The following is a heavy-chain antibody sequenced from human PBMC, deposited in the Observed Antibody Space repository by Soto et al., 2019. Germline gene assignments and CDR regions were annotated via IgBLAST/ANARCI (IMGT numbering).Heavy chain of an antibody. CDR2: ISGSGGST. CDR3: AKDPTGYSGYVTWGSPVYFDY. CDR1: GFTFSSYG. Sequence: GGSLRLSCAASGFTFSSYGMHWVRQAPGKGLEWVSAISGSGGSTYYADSVKGRFAISRDNSKNTLYLQMNSLRAEDTAVYYCAKDPTGYSGYVTWGSPVYFDYWGQGTLVTVSS. D-gene: IGHD5-12*01. V-gene: IGHV3-23*01. J-gene: IGHJ4*02.